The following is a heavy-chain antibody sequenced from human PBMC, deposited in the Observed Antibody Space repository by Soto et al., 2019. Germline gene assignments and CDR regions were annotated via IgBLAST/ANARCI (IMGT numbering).Heavy chain of an antibody. V-gene: IGHV1-69*06. CDR1: GGSLSTNP. Sequence: QVQLVQSGTEVKKPGSSVKVSCKASGGSLSTNPISWVRQAPGQGLEWMGGTGSGTGPGNHAKKFQGRLTVTADKSTTPLLMALTNPSSEDKAVYYCARRHSGGFFRFFDSWGQGTLVTVSS. CDR2: TGSGTGPG. J-gene: IGHJ4*02. CDR3: ARRHSGGFFRFFDS. D-gene: IGHD2-15*01.